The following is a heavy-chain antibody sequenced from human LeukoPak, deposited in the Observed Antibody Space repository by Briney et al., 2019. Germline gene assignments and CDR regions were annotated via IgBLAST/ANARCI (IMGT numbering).Heavy chain of an antibody. CDR3: ARETTVTTRALDY. CDR1: GFTVSSNY. D-gene: IGHD4-17*01. Sequence: GGSLRLSCAASGFTVSSNYMSWVRQAPGKGLEWVSVIYSGGSTYYADSVKGRFTISRDNSKNTLYLQMNSLRAEDTAVYHCARETTVTTRALDYWAREPWSPSPQ. V-gene: IGHV3-53*01. CDR2: IYSGGST. J-gene: IGHJ4*02.